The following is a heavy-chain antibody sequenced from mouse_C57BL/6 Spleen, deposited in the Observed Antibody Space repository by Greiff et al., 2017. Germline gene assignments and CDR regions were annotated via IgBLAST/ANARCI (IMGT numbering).Heavy chain of an antibody. CDR3: ARDRGDGYFDV. J-gene: IGHJ1*03. CDR1: GFTFSSYA. CDR2: ISDGGSYT. V-gene: IGHV5-4*01. D-gene: IGHD3-3*01. Sequence: EVKLVESGGGLVKPGGSLKLSCAASGFTFSSYAMSWVRQTPEKRLEWVATISDGGSYTYYPDNVKGRFTISRDNAKNNLYLQLSHLKSEDTAMYYCARDRGDGYFDVWGTGTTVTVSS.